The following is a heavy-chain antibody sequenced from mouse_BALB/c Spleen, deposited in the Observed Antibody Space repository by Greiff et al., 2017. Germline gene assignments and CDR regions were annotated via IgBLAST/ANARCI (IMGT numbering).Heavy chain of an antibody. CDR2: IYPYNGGT. J-gene: IGHJ3*01. V-gene: IGHV1S29*02. CDR1: GYTFTDYN. D-gene: IGHD2-14*01. CDR3: ARFGDYRYDVAY. Sequence: EVQLQQSGPELVKPGASVKISCKASGYTFTDYNMHWVKQSHGKSLEWIGYIYPYNGGTGYNQKFKSKATLTVDNSSSTAYMELRSLTSEDSAVYYCARFGDYRYDVAYWGQGTLVTVSA.